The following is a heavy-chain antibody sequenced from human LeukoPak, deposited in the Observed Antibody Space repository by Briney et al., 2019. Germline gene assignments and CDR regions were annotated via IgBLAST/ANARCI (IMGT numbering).Heavy chain of an antibody. D-gene: IGHD3/OR15-3a*01. V-gene: IGHV1-2*02. CDR2: INPNSGGT. J-gene: IGHJ6*03. Sequence: ASVKVSCKASGYTFTGYYMHWVRQAPGQGLEWMGWINPNSGGTNYAQKFQGRVTMTRDTSISTAYMELSRLRSDDTAVYYCARRGHPVYYYYMDVWGKGSTVTISS. CDR1: GYTFTGYY. CDR3: ARRGHPVYYYYMDV.